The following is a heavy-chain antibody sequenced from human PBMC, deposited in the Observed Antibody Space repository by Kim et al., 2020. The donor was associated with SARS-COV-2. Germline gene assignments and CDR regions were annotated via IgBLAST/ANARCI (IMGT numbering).Heavy chain of an antibody. V-gene: IGHV3-23*05. CDR1: GFNFANYA. J-gene: IGHJ4*01. CDR3: AKYQGRRLFDWFLEY. D-gene: IGHD3-9*01. Sequence: GGSLRLSCAASGFNFANYAMTWVRQAPGKGLEWVSGIDKSATSTYYSDSVKGRFTISRDNDQNTLYIQMNNLRAEDTATYYCAKYQGRRLFDWFLEYWG. CDR2: IDKSATST.